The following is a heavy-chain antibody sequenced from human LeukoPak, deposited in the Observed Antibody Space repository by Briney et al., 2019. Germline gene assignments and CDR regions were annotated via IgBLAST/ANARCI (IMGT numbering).Heavy chain of an antibody. J-gene: IGHJ4*02. CDR3: ARDLSYTSLDF. Sequence: PGKSLRLSCAASGFTFSSYGMHWVRQAPGKGLEWVAAIWSDGSKNYSADSVKGRFTISKDNSERTLFLQMNSLRAEDTAVYYCARDLSYTSLDFGGQGTLVTVSS. V-gene: IGHV3-33*08. D-gene: IGHD2-2*02. CDR1: GFTFSSYG. CDR2: IWSDGSKN.